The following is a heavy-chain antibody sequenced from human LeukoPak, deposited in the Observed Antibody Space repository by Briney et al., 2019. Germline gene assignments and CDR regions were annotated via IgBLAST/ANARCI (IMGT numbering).Heavy chain of an antibody. CDR2: IYYSGSP. J-gene: IGHJ4*02. Sequence: PSETLSLTCTVSGGSISSSSYYWGWIRQPPGKGLEWIGSIYYSGSPYYNPSLKSRVTISVDTSKNQFSLKLSSVTAADSAVYYCARVDTAMVTYFDYWGQGTLVTVSS. CDR1: GGSISSSSYY. V-gene: IGHV4-39*01. CDR3: ARVDTAMVTYFDY. D-gene: IGHD5-18*01.